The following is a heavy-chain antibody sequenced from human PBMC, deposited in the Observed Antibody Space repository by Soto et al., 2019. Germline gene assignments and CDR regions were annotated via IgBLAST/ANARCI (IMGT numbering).Heavy chain of an antibody. CDR1: GFTVSSNY. Sequence: GGSLRLSCAASGFTVSSNYMSWVRQAPGKGLEWVSVIYSGGSTYYADSVKGRFTISRDNSKNTLYLQMNSLRAEDTAVYYCARDCGGSCYGAFDIWGQGTMVTVSS. D-gene: IGHD2-15*01. J-gene: IGHJ3*02. CDR3: ARDCGGSCYGAFDI. V-gene: IGHV3-66*01. CDR2: IYSGGST.